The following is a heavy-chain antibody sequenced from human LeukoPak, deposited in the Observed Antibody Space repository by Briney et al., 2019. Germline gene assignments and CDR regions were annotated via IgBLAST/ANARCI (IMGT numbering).Heavy chain of an antibody. V-gene: IGHV3-23*01. J-gene: IGHJ4*02. CDR3: AKWGCSGSDCYPFAY. Sequence: GGSLRLSCVASGFTFSSHAMSWVRQTPGKGLEWVSAISGTTGSTYYADSVKGRFTISRDNSKNTLYLQVNSLRAEDTAVYYCAKWGCSGSDCYPFAYWGQGTLVTVSS. CDR2: ISGTTGST. D-gene: IGHD2-15*01. CDR1: GFTFSSHA.